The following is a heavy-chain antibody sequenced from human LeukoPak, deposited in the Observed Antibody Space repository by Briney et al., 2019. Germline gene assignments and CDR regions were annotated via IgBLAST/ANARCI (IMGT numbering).Heavy chain of an antibody. CDR2: IYYSGST. CDR1: GGSISSGGYY. Sequence: SETLSLTCTVSGGSISSGGYYWSWIRQHPGKGLEWIGYIYYSGSTYYNPSLKSRVTISGDTSKNQFSLKLSSVTAADTAVYYCARALIAVAGTALDYWGQGTLVTVSS. CDR3: ARALIAVAGTALDY. J-gene: IGHJ4*02. D-gene: IGHD6-19*01. V-gene: IGHV4-31*03.